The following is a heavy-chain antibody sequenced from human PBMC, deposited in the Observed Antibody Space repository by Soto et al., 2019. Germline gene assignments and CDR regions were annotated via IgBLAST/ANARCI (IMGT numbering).Heavy chain of an antibody. V-gene: IGHV4-4*02. J-gene: IGHJ4*02. CDR1: GGSITNNNW. Sequence: SETLSLTCNVSGGSITNNNWWSWVRQPPGKGLEWIGAIYHSGHTNFNPSLKSRATLSLDYSENQFSLKLTSATAADTAIYYCASIAYSASGFDYWGQGTLVTVSS. D-gene: IGHD1-26*01. CDR3: ASIAYSASGFDY. CDR2: IYHSGHT.